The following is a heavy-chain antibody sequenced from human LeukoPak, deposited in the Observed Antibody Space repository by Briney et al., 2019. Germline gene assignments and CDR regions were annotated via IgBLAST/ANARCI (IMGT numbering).Heavy chain of an antibody. CDR3: AREGAITIFGVNWFDP. D-gene: IGHD3-3*01. CDR1: GFTFSSYW. CDR2: IKQDGSEK. V-gene: IGHV3-7*03. Sequence: GGSLRLSCAASGFTFSSYWMSWVRQAPGKGLEWVANIKQDGSEKYYVDSVKGRFTISRDNAKNSLYLQMNSLRAEDTAVYYCAREGAITIFGVNWFDPWGQGTLVTVSS. J-gene: IGHJ5*02.